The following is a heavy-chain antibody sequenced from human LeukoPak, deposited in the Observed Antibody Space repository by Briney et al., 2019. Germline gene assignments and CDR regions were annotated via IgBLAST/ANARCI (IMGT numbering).Heavy chain of an antibody. V-gene: IGHV3-23*01. CDR1: GFTFDDYA. CDR2: ISGSGGST. J-gene: IGHJ4*02. CDR3: AKDYDFWSGYLDY. Sequence: GGSLRLSCAASGFTFDDYAMSWVRQAPGKGLEWVSAISGSGGSTYYADSVKGRFTISRDNSKNTLYLQMNSLRAEDTAVYYCAKDYDFWSGYLDYWGQGTLATVSS. D-gene: IGHD3-3*01.